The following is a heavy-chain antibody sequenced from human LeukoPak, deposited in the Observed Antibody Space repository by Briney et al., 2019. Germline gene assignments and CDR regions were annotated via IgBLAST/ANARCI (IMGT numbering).Heavy chain of an antibody. D-gene: IGHD1-20*01. J-gene: IGHJ4*02. CDR3: ARGITGTTRGSQDYFDY. Sequence: GASVKVSCKASGYTFTSYDINWVRQATGQGLEWMGWMNPNSGNTGYAQKFQGRVTMTSNTSISTAYMELSSLRSEDTAVYYCARGITGTTRGSQDYFDYWGQGTLVTVSS. CDR1: GYTFTSYD. CDR2: MNPNSGNT. V-gene: IGHV1-8*01.